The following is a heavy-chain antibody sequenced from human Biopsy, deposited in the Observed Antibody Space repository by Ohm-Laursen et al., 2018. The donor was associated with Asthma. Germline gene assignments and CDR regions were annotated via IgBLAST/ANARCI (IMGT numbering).Heavy chain of an antibody. D-gene: IGHD6-19*01. CDR3: ARGDSSGWSHYYFDY. CDR1: GFTFRNFG. J-gene: IGHJ4*02. V-gene: IGHV3-53*01. Sequence: SLRLSCSASGFTFRNFGMHWVRQAPGKGLEWVSVIYSGGTSHTADSVRGRFTISRDFSKNTLHLQMHSLRVEDTAVYYCARGDSSGWSHYYFDYWGQGTLVAVSS. CDR2: IYSGGTS.